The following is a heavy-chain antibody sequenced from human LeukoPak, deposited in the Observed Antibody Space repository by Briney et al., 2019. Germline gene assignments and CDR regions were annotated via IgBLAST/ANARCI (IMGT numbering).Heavy chain of an antibody. J-gene: IGHJ5*02. D-gene: IGHD2-21*01. Sequence: SETLSLTCVVSGAPFNGYYWSWIRQSPVKGLEWIGEVSPGGYARYNPSLQSRVSISVETSDNQMSLRLRSATAADTAMYYCARIRCGFGHNACYNHWARGTPVTVSS. CDR2: VSPGGYA. CDR1: GAPFNGYY. CDR3: ARIRCGFGHNACYNH. V-gene: IGHV4-34*01.